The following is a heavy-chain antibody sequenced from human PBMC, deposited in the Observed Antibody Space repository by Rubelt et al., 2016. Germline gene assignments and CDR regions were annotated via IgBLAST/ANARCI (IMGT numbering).Heavy chain of an antibody. CDR2: INAGNGNT. V-gene: IGHV1-3*01. D-gene: IGHD2-15*01. CDR1: GYTFTSYA. CDR3: ARGDIVVVVAASNPLDY. J-gene: IGHJ4*02. Sequence: QVQLVQSGAEVKKPGASVQVSCKASGYTFTSYAMHWVRQAPGQRLEWMGWINAGNGNTNYSQKFQGRVTITRDTSASTAYMELSSLRSEASAVYYCARGDIVVVVAASNPLDYWGQGTLVTVSS.